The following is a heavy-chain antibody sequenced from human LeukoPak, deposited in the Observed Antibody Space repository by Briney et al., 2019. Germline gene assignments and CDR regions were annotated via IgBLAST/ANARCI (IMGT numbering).Heavy chain of an antibody. J-gene: IGHJ6*03. CDR3: ARDVTTVTTGYYYYYMDV. CDR2: TYYRSKWYN. V-gene: IGHV6-1*01. D-gene: IGHD4-17*01. Sequence: SQTLSLTCAISGDSVSSNSAAWNWIRQSPSRGLEWLGRTYYRSKWYNDYAVSVKSRIAINPDTSKNQFSLQLNSVTPEDTAVYYCARDVTTVTTGYYYYYMDVWGKGTTVTVSS. CDR1: GDSVSSNSAA.